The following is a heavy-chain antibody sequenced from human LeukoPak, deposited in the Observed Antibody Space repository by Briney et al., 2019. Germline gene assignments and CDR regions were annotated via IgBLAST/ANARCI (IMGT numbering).Heavy chain of an antibody. V-gene: IGHV3-7*05. J-gene: IGHJ4*02. CDR3: AAYNWNSKRDLDY. Sequence: AGGSLRLSCAASGFTFSSHWMTWVRQAPGKGLEWVANIKHDGSERYYVGSAQGRFTISRDNAKNSLYLQMNSLRAEDTAVYYCAAYNWNSKRDLDYWGQGTLVTVSS. D-gene: IGHD1-7*01. CDR1: GFTFSSHW. CDR2: IKHDGSER.